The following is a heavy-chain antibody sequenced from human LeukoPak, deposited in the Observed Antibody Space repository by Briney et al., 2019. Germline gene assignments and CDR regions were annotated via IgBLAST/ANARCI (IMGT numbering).Heavy chain of an antibody. J-gene: IGHJ4*02. V-gene: IGHV1-2*02. CDR3: AREYSSSWTTFDY. CDR1: GYTFTAYY. D-gene: IGHD6-13*01. CDR2: INPNSGGT. Sequence: ASLKVSCKASGYTFTAYYMHWGRQAPGQGLEWMGWINPNSGGTNYAQKFQGRVTMTRDTSISTAYMELSRLRSDDTAVYYCAREYSSSWTTFDYWGQGTLVTVSS.